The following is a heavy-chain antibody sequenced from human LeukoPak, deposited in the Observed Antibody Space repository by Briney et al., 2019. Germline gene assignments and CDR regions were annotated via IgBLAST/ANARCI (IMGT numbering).Heavy chain of an antibody. V-gene: IGHV3-74*01. Sequence: HTGGSLRLSCAASGFTFSKYWMHWVRQAPGKGLMWVSRINTDGSNTNYADSVKGRFTISRDNATNTLYLQMNRLRASDTDLHYCVHGGCSRTSCLDYWGQGTLVTVSS. D-gene: IGHD2-2*01. J-gene: IGHJ4*02. CDR2: INTDGSNT. CDR1: GFTFSKYW. CDR3: VHGGCSRTSCLDY.